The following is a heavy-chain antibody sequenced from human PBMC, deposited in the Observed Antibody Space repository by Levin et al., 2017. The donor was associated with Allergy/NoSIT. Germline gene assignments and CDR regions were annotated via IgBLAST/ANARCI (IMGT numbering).Heavy chain of an antibody. CDR1: GGSISSGDCY. CDR3: ARVYYDSSGSYFRTFDY. V-gene: IGHV4-30-4*01. D-gene: IGHD3-22*01. Sequence: SETLSLTCAVSGGSISSGDCYWAWIRQPPGKGLEWIGSIYHSGSTSYNPSLKSRITISLDASRNQFSLKLSSVTAADTAGYYCARVYYDSSGSYFRTFDYWGQGSLVTVSS. CDR2: IYHSGST. J-gene: IGHJ4*02.